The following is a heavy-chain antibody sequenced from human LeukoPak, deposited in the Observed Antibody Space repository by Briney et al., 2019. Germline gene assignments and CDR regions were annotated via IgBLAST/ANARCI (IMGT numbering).Heavy chain of an antibody. CDR2: ISYDGSNK. D-gene: IGHD3-10*01. CDR3: ARAPYGSGSYPIDY. V-gene: IGHV3-30-3*01. CDR1: GFTFSSYA. Sequence: GGSLRLSCAASGFTFSSYAMHWVRQAPGKGLEWVAVISYDGSNKYYADSVKGRFTISRDNSKNTLYLQMSSLRAEDTAVYYCARAPYGSGSYPIDYWGQGTLVTVSS. J-gene: IGHJ4*02.